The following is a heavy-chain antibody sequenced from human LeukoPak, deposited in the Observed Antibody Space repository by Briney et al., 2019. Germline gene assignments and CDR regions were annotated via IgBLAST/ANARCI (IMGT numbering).Heavy chain of an antibody. J-gene: IGHJ4*02. V-gene: IGHV1-8*01. CDR3: ARAARGGLTGDRGVDY. D-gene: IGHD7-27*01. CDR1: GYTFTSYD. CDR2: MNPNSGNT. Sequence: ASVKVSCKASGYTFTSYDINWVRQATGQGLEWMGWMNPNSGNTGYAQKFQGRVTMTRNTSISTAYMELSSLRSDDTAVYYCARAARGGLTGDRGVDYWGQGTLVTVSS.